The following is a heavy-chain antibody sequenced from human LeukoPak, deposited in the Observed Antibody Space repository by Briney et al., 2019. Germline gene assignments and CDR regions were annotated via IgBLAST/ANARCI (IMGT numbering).Heavy chain of an antibody. J-gene: IGHJ4*02. CDR2: INPNSGGT. Sequence: ASVKVSCKASGYTFTGYYMHWVRQAPGQGLEWMGWINPNSGGTNYAQKFQGRVTMTGDTSISTAYMELSRLRSDDTAVYYCARGGYSSGWYSDYWGQGTLVTVSS. CDR1: GYTFTGYY. D-gene: IGHD6-19*01. V-gene: IGHV1-2*02. CDR3: ARGGYSSGWYSDY.